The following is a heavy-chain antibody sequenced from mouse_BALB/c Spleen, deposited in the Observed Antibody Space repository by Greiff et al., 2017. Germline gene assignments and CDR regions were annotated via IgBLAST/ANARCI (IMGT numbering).Heavy chain of an antibody. CDR2: IRNKANGYTT. CDR3: ARDKDYGSSDVGDYYAMDY. J-gene: IGHJ4*01. V-gene: IGHV7-3*02. D-gene: IGHD1-1*01. CDR1: GFTFTDYY. Sequence: EVMLVESGGGLVQPGGSLRLSCATSGFTFTDYYMRWVRQPPGTALAWLGFIRNKANGYTTEYSASVKGRFTISRDNSQSILYLQMNTLRAEDSATYYCARDKDYGSSDVGDYYAMDYWGQGTAVTVSS.